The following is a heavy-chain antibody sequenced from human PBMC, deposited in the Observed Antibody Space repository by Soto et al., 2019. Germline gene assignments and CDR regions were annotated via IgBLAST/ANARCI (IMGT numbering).Heavy chain of an antibody. CDR2: IRGSGGST. V-gene: IGHV3-23*01. CDR1: GFTFSSYA. CDR3: ANTDFPTVSYYYYGMDV. D-gene: IGHD4-17*01. Sequence: GGSLRLSCAASGFTFSSYAMSWVRQAPGKGLEWVSAIRGSGGSTYYADSVKGRFTISRDNSKNTLYLQMNSLRAEDTAVYYCANTDFPTVSYYYYGMDVWGQGTTVTVSS. J-gene: IGHJ6*02.